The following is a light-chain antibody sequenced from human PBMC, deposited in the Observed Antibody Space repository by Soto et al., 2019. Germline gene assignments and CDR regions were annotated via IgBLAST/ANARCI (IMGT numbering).Light chain of an antibody. CDR1: QDVGVY. CDR3: RQYDSLPLT. J-gene: IGKJ4*01. V-gene: IGKV1-33*01. CDR2: DAS. Sequence: DIQMTQAPSSLSARVGDRITITCQASQDVGVYLDWYQQKPGKAPKVLIYDASSLKTGVPSRFSGSGSGTLFTLTISSLQPEDFATYDCRQYDSLPLTFGGGTKVEIK.